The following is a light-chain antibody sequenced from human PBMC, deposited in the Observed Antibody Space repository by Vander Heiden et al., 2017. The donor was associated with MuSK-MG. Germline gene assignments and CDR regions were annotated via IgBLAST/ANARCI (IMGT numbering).Light chain of an antibody. Sequence: NFMLTQHHSVSESPGKTVTISCTRSSGSIASNYVQWYQQRPGSSPTIVMYEDNQRPSGVPDRFSGSIDSSSNSASLTISGLKTEDEADYYCQSYDTSTHVVFGGGTKLSVL. CDR3: QSYDTSTHVV. V-gene: IGLV6-57*01. CDR2: EDN. J-gene: IGLJ2*01. CDR1: SGSIASNY.